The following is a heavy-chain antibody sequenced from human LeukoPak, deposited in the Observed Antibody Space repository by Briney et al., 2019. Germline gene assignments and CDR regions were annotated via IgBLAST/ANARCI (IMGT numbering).Heavy chain of an antibody. D-gene: IGHD3-10*01. CDR3: AREDGEAFDY. Sequence: GGSLRLSCAASGFPFSTHSMNWVRQAPGKGLEWISSISGRTTSTYYAGSVKGRFIISRDNAKNSLYLQMNSLRAEDTAVYYCAREDGEAFDYWGQGTLVTVSS. J-gene: IGHJ4*02. CDR1: GFPFSTHS. V-gene: IGHV3-21*01. CDR2: ISGRTTST.